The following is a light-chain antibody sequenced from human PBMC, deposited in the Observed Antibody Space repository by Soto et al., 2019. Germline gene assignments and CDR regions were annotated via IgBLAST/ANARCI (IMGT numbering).Light chain of an antibody. J-gene: IGKJ1*01. CDR3: QQYSGYWT. CDR1: QSISSW. V-gene: IGKV1-5*03. CDR2: KAS. Sequence: DIQMTQSPSTLSASVGDRVTITCRASQSISSWLAWYQQKPGKAPKLLIYKASSLESGVPSRFSGSGSGTEFTITISSLQPDDFANYYCQQYSGYWTFGQGTKVEIK.